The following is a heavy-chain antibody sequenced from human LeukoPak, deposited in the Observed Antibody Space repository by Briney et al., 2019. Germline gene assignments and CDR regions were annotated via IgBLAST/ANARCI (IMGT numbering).Heavy chain of an antibody. V-gene: IGHV4-34*01. CDR1: GGSFSGYY. J-gene: IGHJ5*02. D-gene: IGHD3-10*01. Sequence: SETLSLTCAVYGGSFSGYYWSWIRQPPGKGLECMGEIIHSRSTNYNPSLKSRDTISVDTSKNQFSLKLSSVTAADTAVYYCARGKPYYYGSGKNWFDPWGQGTLVTVSS. CDR3: ARGKPYYYGSGKNWFDP. CDR2: IIHSRST.